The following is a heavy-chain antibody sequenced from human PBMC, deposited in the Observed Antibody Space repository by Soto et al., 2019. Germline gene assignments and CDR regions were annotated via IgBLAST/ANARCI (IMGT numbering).Heavy chain of an antibody. J-gene: IGHJ5*02. D-gene: IGHD5-12*01. CDR2: INPNSGGT. Sequence: XSVKVSCKASGYTFTGYYMHWVRQAPGQGLEWMGWINPNSGGTNYAQKFQGWVTMTRDTSISTAYMELSRLRSDDTAVYYCARGLATTARYNWFDPWGQGTLVTVSS. V-gene: IGHV1-2*04. CDR1: GYTFTGYY. CDR3: ARGLATTARYNWFDP.